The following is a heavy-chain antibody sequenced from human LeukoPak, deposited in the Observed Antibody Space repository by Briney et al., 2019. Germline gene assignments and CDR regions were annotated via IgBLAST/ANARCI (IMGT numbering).Heavy chain of an antibody. Sequence: PGGSLRLSCAASGFTFDDYAMHWVRQAPGKGLEWVSGISWNSGSIGYADSVKGRFTISRDNAKNSLYLQMNSLRAEDTALYHCAKGYCSSTSCSGFDYWGQGTLVTVSS. CDR1: GFTFDDYA. V-gene: IGHV3-9*01. CDR2: ISWNSGSI. D-gene: IGHD2-2*01. J-gene: IGHJ4*02. CDR3: AKGYCSSTSCSGFDY.